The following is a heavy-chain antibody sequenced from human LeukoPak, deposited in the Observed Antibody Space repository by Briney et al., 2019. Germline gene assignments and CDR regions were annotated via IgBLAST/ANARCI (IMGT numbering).Heavy chain of an antibody. Sequence: SETLSLTCAVYGGSFSGYYWSWIRQPPGKGLEWIGEINHSGSTNYNPSLKSRVTISVDTSKSQFSLKLTSVTAADTGIYYCARLHWIDFWSGPRGAFDIWGHGTMVTVSS. CDR2: INHSGST. J-gene: IGHJ3*02. CDR3: ARLHWIDFWSGPRGAFDI. CDR1: GGSFSGYY. D-gene: IGHD3-3*01. V-gene: IGHV4-34*01.